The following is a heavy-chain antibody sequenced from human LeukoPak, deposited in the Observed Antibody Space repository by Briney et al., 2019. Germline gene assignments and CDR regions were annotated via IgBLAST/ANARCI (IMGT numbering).Heavy chain of an antibody. CDR2: ISSSSSYI. CDR3: AKDRRRDSSGYDY. CDR1: GFTFSNYE. D-gene: IGHD3-22*01. V-gene: IGHV3-21*04. Sequence: GGSLRLSCAASGFTFSNYEMNWVRQAPGKGLQWVSSISSSSSYISYADSVKGRFTISRDNAKNSLYLQMNSLRAEDTAVYYCAKDRRRDSSGYDYWGQGTLVTVSS. J-gene: IGHJ4*02.